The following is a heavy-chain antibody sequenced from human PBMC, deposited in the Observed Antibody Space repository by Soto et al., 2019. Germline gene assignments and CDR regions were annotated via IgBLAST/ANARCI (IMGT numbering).Heavy chain of an antibody. Sequence: ASVKVSCKASGYTFTSYGISWVRQAPGQGLEWMGWISAYNGNTNYAQKLQGRVTMTTDTSTSTAYMELRSLRSDDTAVYYCATGRQGVTTDYYYYGMDVWGQGTTVTVS. CDR2: ISAYNGNT. D-gene: IGHD4-4*01. J-gene: IGHJ6*02. V-gene: IGHV1-18*04. CDR3: ATGRQGVTTDYYYYGMDV. CDR1: GYTFTSYG.